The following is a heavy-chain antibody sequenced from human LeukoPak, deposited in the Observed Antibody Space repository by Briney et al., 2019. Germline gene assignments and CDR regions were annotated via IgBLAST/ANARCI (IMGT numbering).Heavy chain of an antibody. V-gene: IGHV4-4*07. J-gene: IGHJ4*02. CDR2: IYSSGST. D-gene: IGHD6-13*01. CDR1: GGSISSYY. CDR3: ARGITIAAAATYFGY. Sequence: SETLSLTCAVSGGSISSYYGSWIRQPAGKGLEWIGRIYSSGSTNYNPSLKSRVTMSVDTSKNQISLKLSSVTAADTAVYYCARGITIAAAATYFGYWGQGTLVTVSS.